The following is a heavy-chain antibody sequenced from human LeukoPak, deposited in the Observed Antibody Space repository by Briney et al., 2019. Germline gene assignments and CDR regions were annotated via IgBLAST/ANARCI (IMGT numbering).Heavy chain of an antibody. CDR2: INTNTGNP. Sequence: ASVKVSCKAFGYTFTSYAMNWVRQAPGQGLEWMGWINTNTGNPTYAQGFTGRFVFSLDTSVSTAYLQISSLKAEDTAVYYCARDPPYYYGSGSYYMTPTSHYWGQGTLVTVSS. CDR3: ARDPPYYYGSGSYYMTPTSHY. J-gene: IGHJ4*02. V-gene: IGHV7-4-1*02. CDR1: GYTFTSYA. D-gene: IGHD3-10*01.